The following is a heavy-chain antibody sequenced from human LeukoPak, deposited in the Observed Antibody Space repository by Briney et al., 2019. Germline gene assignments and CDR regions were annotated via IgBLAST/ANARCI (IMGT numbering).Heavy chain of an antibody. CDR3: ARVGSMAFDY. CDR1: GGSISGYY. D-gene: IGHD2/OR15-2a*01. V-gene: IGHV4-59*12. CDR2: IYYSGIT. Sequence: SETLSLTCAVSGGSISGYYCTWIRQPPGKGLEWIGYIYYSGITNFNPSLTSRVTISVDTSKNQFSLKLSSVTAADTAVYYCARVGSMAFDYWGQGTLVTVSS. J-gene: IGHJ4*02.